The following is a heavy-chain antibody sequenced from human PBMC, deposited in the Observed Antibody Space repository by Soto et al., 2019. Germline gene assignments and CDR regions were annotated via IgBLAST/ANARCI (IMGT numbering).Heavy chain of an antibody. Sequence: EVQLAESGGGLVQPGGSLRLSCAASGFNFRDYSMNWVRQAPGKGLEWVSSVSPSGSNTYYADSVKGRFTMSRDNSENRLHLQMNSLRAEDTAVYFCARRDNSGWYSLDYWGQGTPVTVSS. CDR1: GFNFRDYS. CDR3: ARRDNSGWYSLDY. V-gene: IGHV3-23*04. CDR2: VSPSGSNT. D-gene: IGHD6-19*01. J-gene: IGHJ4*02.